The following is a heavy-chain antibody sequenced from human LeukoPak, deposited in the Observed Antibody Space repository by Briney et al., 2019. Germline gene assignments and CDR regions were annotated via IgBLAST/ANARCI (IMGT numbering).Heavy chain of an antibody. D-gene: IGHD3-22*01. CDR1: GFTFSSYE. V-gene: IGHV3-48*03. J-gene: IGHJ4*02. Sequence: PGGSLRLSCAASGFTFSSYEMNWVRQAPGKGLEWVSFISSSGSAIHYADSVRGRFTISRDNAKNSLFLQMSRLRAEDTAVYYCAREKLSFFDSSGYFDHWRQGTLVTVSS. CDR2: ISSSGSAI. CDR3: AREKLSFFDSSGYFDH.